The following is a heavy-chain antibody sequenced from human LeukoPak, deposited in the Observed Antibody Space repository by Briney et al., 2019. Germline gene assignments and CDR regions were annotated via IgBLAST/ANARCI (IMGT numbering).Heavy chain of an antibody. Sequence: PGGSLRLSCAASGFTFSSYAMSWVRQAPGKGREWVSGISGSGGSTYYADSVKGGFTISRDNAKSSLYLQMNSLRAEDTAVYYCARLHQHDSSVFRPFDYWGQGTLVTVSS. CDR1: GFTFSSYA. CDR3: ARLHQHDSSVFRPFDY. CDR2: ISGSGGST. J-gene: IGHJ4*02. V-gene: IGHV3-23*01. D-gene: IGHD3-22*01.